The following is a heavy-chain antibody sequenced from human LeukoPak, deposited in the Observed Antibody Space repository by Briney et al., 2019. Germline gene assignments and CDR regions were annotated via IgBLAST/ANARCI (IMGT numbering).Heavy chain of an antibody. CDR3: VKDKYPVVVAATLDY. D-gene: IGHD2-15*01. V-gene: IGHV3-64D*09. CDR1: GFTFSNYA. CDR2: ISSNGGIT. J-gene: IGHJ4*02. Sequence: GGSLRLSCSASGFTFSNYAMHWVRQAPGKGLAYVSDISSNGGITYYADSVKGRFTVSRDNSKNMLYLQMNSLRAEDTAVYYCVKDKYPVVVAATLDYWGQGILVTVSS.